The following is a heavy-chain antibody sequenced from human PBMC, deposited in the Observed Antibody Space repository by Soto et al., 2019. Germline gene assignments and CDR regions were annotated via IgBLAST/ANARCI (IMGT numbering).Heavy chain of an antibody. CDR3: ASRRQQLVGY. D-gene: IGHD6-13*01. J-gene: IGHJ4*02. CDR2: IYHSGST. V-gene: IGHV4-4*02. CDR1: GGSISSSNW. Sequence: KSSETLSLTCAVSGGSISSSNWWSWVRQPPGKGLEWIGEIYHSGSTNYNPSLKSRVTISVDKSKNQFSLKLSSENAADPAVYYSASRRQQLVGYWGPGTLVTVSS.